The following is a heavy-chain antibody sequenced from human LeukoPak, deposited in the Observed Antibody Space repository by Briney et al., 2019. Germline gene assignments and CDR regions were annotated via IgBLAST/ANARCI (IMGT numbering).Heavy chain of an antibody. Sequence: ASVKVSCKASGYTFTSYAMNWVRQAPGQGLEWMGWINTNTGNPTYAQGFTGRFVFSLDTSVSTAYLQISSLKAEDTAVYYCARDYHIAARSGFDYWGQGTLVTVSP. J-gene: IGHJ4*02. CDR1: GYTFTSYA. V-gene: IGHV7-4-1*02. CDR3: ARDYHIAARSGFDY. CDR2: INTNTGNP. D-gene: IGHD6-6*01.